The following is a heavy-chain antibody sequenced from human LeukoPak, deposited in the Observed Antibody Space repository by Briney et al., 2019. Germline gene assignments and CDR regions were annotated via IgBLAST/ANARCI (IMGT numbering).Heavy chain of an antibody. CDR3: ASTNSLDY. CDR1: GFSFSSYW. V-gene: IGHV3-7*01. D-gene: IGHD2-2*01. J-gene: IGHJ4*02. Sequence: GGSLRLSCAASGFSFSSYWMSWVRQAPGKGLEWVANIKQDGSEQNYGDSVKGRFTISRDNTKNSLYLQMNSLRAEDTAVYYYASTNSLDYWGQGTLVTVSS. CDR2: IKQDGSEQ.